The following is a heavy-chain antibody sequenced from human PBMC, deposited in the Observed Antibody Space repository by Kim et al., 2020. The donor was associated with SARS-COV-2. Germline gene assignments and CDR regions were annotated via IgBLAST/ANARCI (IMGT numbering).Heavy chain of an antibody. CDR1: GYTFTGYY. Sequence: ASVKVSCKASGYTFTGYYMHWVRQAPGQGLEWMGWINPNSGGTNYAQKFQGRVTMTRDTSISTAYMELSRLRSDDTAVYYCARVIVDKNGHDFNWNTLKHPKYYYGMDVWGQGTTVTVSS. V-gene: IGHV1-2*02. CDR2: INPNSGGT. J-gene: IGHJ6*02. D-gene: IGHD1-20*01. CDR3: ARVIVDKNGHDFNWNTLKHPKYYYGMDV.